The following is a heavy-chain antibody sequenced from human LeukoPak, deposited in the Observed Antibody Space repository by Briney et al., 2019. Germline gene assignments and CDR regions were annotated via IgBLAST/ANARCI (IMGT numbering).Heavy chain of an antibody. CDR1: GFTFSSYV. V-gene: IGHV3-23*01. Sequence: PGGSLRLSCETAGFTFSSYVMHWVRRTPGKGLEWVSTVIGGRGTTFYADSVKGRFTISRDNSKSTLYLQMSSLRAEDTAIYYCAKETGTAAWGQGTLVTVSS. J-gene: IGHJ5*02. CDR2: VIGGRGTT. D-gene: IGHD1-14*01. CDR3: AKETGTAA.